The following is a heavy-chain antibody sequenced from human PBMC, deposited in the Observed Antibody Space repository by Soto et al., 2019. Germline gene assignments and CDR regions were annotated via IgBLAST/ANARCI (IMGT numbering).Heavy chain of an antibody. Sequence: PGGALRLSCAASGFTVSSNYMSWVRQAPGKGLEWVSVIYSGGSTYYADSVKGRFTISRDNSKNTLYLQMNSLRAEDTAVYYCARGGAVGHEFWSGYADAFDIWGQGTMVTVSS. D-gene: IGHD3-3*01. CDR2: IYSGGST. CDR1: GFTVSSNY. CDR3: ARGGAVGHEFWSGYADAFDI. J-gene: IGHJ3*02. V-gene: IGHV3-66*01.